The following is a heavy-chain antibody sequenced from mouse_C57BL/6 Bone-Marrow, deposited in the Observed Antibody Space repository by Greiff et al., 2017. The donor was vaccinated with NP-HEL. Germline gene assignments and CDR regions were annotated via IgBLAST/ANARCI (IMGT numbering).Heavy chain of an antibody. J-gene: IGHJ4*01. CDR3: AREGGLRRRTYAMDY. CDR2: INYDGSST. V-gene: IGHV5-16*01. D-gene: IGHD2-4*01. CDR1: GFTFSDYY. Sequence: EVQVVESEGGLVQPGSSMKLSCTTSGFTFSDYYMAWVRQVPEKGLDWVANINYDGSSTYYLDSLKSRFIISIANAKNILYLKMSSLKSEDTATYYCAREGGLRRRTYAMDYWGQGTSVTVSS.